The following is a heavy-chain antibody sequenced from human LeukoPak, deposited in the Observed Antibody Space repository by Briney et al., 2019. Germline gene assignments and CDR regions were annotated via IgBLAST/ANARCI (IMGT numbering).Heavy chain of an antibody. V-gene: IGHV3-66*01. CDR3: SRRPDYGGTPTFDN. Sequence: PGGSLRLSCAASGLTVSSNYMSWVGQAPGKGLEWISVIYSGGDTYYAESVKGRFTISRDNSKNTLYLQMNRLRVEDTAVYYCSRRPDYGGTPTFDNWGQGTLVTVSS. CDR2: IYSGGDT. D-gene: IGHD4-23*01. J-gene: IGHJ4*02. CDR1: GLTVSSNY.